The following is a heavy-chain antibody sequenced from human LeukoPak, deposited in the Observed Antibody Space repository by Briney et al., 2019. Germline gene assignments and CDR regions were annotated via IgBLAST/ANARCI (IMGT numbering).Heavy chain of an antibody. J-gene: IGHJ3*02. D-gene: IGHD3-10*01. CDR1: GGSISSYY. V-gene: IGHV4-59*01. Sequence: SETLSLTCTVSGGSISSYYWSWIRQPPGKGLEWIGYIYYSGSTNYNPSLKSRVTISVDTSKNQFSLKLSSVTAADTAVYYCARVFGEVRGVIRRGDAFDIWGQGTMVTVSS. CDR3: ARVFGEVRGVIRRGDAFDI. CDR2: IYYSGST.